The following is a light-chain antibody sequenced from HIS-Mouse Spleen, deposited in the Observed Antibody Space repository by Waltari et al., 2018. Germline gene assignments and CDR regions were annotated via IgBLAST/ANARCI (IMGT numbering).Light chain of an antibody. CDR2: GES. J-gene: IGKJ3*01. CDR3: QQYNNWQFT. CDR1: QSVSSN. V-gene: IGKV3-15*01. Sequence: EIVMTQSPATLSVSPGERATLSCRASQSVSSNLAWYQKKPGQAPRLLIYGESTRATGIPARFSGSGSGTEFTLTISSMQSEDFAVYYCQQYNNWQFTFGPGTKVDIK.